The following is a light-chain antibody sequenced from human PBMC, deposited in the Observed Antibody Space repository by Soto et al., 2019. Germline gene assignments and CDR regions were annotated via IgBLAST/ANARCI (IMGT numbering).Light chain of an antibody. J-gene: IGKJ4*01. CDR3: QQYNNFPFT. CDR2: DAS. CDR1: QSLSSW. V-gene: IGKV1-5*01. Sequence: DIQMTQSPSTLSASVGDRVTITCLASQSLSSWLAWYQQKPGKAPKLLIYDASSLESGVPSRFSGSGSGTEFTLTISSLQPDDFATYYCQQYNNFPFTFGGGTKVDIK.